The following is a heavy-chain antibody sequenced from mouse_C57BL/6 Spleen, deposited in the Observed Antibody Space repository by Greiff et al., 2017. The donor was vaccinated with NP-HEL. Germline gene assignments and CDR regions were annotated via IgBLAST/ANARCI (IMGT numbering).Heavy chain of an antibody. V-gene: IGHV5-17*01. D-gene: IGHD2-3*01. J-gene: IGHJ4*01. CDR1: GFTFSDYG. Sequence: EVHLVESGGGLVKPGGSLKLSCAASGFTFSDYGMHWVRQAPEKGLEWVAYISSGSSTIYYADTVKGRFTISRDNAKNTLFLQMTSLRSEDTAMYYCARIGSLGGYYNYYAMDYWGQGTSVTVSS. CDR2: ISSGSSTI. CDR3: ARIGSLGGYYNYYAMDY.